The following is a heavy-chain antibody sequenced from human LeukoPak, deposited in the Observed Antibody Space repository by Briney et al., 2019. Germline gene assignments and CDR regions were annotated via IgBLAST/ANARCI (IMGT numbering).Heavy chain of an antibody. CDR1: GFIFSAYI. CDR3: AKLASYYGVYDAFDI. V-gene: IGHV3-9*01. D-gene: IGHD3-10*01. Sequence: PGGSLRLSCEASGFIFSAYIMDWVRQAPGKGLEWVSGISWNSGSIGYADSVKGRFTISRDNAKNSLYLQMNSLRAEDTALYYCAKLASYYGVYDAFDIWGQGTMVTVSS. CDR2: ISWNSGSI. J-gene: IGHJ3*02.